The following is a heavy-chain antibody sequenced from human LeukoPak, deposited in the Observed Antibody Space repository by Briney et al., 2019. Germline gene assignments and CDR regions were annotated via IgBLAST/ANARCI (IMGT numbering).Heavy chain of an antibody. CDR1: GYSFTSYW. CDR2: IYPGDSDT. D-gene: IGHD3-22*01. CDR3: ARRRYYDTSGYSYSDY. Sequence: GESLKISCKGSGYSFTSYWIGWVRQMPGKGLDWMGIIYPGDSDTRYSPSFRGQVTISADKSISTAYLQWSSLKASDTAMYYCARRRYYDTSGYSYSDYWGQGTLVTVSS. V-gene: IGHV5-51*01. J-gene: IGHJ4*02.